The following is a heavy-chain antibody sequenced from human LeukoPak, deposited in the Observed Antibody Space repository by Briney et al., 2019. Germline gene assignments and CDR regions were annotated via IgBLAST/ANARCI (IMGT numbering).Heavy chain of an antibody. CDR2: ISSSSSTI. CDR1: GFTFSSYS. CDR3: ARDRGITMIVVAGGGFDY. J-gene: IGHJ4*02. V-gene: IGHV3-48*01. D-gene: IGHD3-22*01. Sequence: GGSLRLSCAASGFTFSSYSMNWVRQAPGKGLEWVSYISSSSSTIYYADSVKGRFTISRHNAKNSLYLQMNSLRAEDTAVYYCARDRGITMIVVAGGGFDYWGQGTLVTVSS.